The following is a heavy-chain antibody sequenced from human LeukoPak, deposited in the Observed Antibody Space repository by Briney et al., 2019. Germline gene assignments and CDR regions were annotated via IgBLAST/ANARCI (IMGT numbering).Heavy chain of an antibody. V-gene: IGHV1-69*05. Sequence: SVKVSCKASGGTFSSYAISWVRQAPGQGLEWMGRIIPIFGTANYAQKFQGRVTITTDESTSTAYMELSSLRSEDTAVYYCARDQYCSSTICYLEFWFDPWGQGTLVTVSS. CDR2: IIPIFGTA. D-gene: IGHD2-2*01. CDR3: ARDQYCSSTICYLEFWFDP. J-gene: IGHJ5*02. CDR1: GGTFSSYA.